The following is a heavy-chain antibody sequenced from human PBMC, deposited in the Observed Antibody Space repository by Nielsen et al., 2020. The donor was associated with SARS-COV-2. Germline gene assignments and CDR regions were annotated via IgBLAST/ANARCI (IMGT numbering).Heavy chain of an antibody. CDR3: ARDAKDPYYYYCMDV. V-gene: IGHV3-33*01. CDR1: GFTFSSYG. CDR2: IWYDGSNK. J-gene: IGHJ6*03. D-gene: IGHD2-15*01. Sequence: GESLKISCAASGFTFSSYGMHWVRQAPGKGLEWVAVIWYDGSNKYYADSVKGRFTISRDNSKNTLYLQMNSLRAEDTAVYYCARDAKDPYYYYCMDVWGKGTTVTVSS.